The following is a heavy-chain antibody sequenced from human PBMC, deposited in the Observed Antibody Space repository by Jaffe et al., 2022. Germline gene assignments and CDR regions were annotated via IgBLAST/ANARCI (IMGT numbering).Heavy chain of an antibody. D-gene: IGHD1-20*01. Sequence: EVQLVESGGGLVQPGGSLRLSCAASGFTFSSYSMNWVRQAPGKGLEWVSYISSSSSTIYYADSVKGRFTISRDNAKNSLYLQMNSLRAEDTAVYYCARDSSLWSNWNRLGYFDYWGQGTLVTVSS. CDR3: ARDSSLWSNWNRLGYFDY. CDR2: ISSSSSTI. CDR1: GFTFSSYS. J-gene: IGHJ4*02. V-gene: IGHV3-48*01.